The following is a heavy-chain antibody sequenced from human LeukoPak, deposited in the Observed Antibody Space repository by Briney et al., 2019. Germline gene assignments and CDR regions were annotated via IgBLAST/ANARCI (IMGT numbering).Heavy chain of an antibody. CDR2: ISNSSTM. Sequence: PGGSLRLSCAASGFTFSSYTMNWVRQAPGKGLEWVSYISNSSTMYYADSVEGRFTISRDNAKNSLYLQKISLRAEDTAVYYCARDRLLYYYASGPTGHFQHWGQGTLVTV. J-gene: IGHJ1*01. CDR3: ARDRLLYYYASGPTGHFQH. D-gene: IGHD3-22*01. V-gene: IGHV3-48*01. CDR1: GFTFSSYT.